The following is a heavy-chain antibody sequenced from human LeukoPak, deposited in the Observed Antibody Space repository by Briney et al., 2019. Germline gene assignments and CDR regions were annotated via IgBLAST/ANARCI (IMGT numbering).Heavy chain of an antibody. CDR3: ARGGGLDV. CDR2: INHNGNVN. V-gene: IGHV3-7*03. CDR1: GFAFSSYW. J-gene: IGHJ6*02. D-gene: IGHD3-16*01. Sequence: GGSLRLSCAASGFAFSSYWMNWARQAPGKGLEWVASINHNGNVNYYVDSMKGRFTISRDNAKNSLYLQMSNLRAEDTAVYFCARGGGLDVWGQGATVTVSS.